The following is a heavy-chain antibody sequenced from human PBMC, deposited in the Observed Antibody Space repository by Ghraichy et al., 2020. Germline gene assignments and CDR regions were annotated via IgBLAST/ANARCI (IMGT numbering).Heavy chain of an antibody. CDR1: GFIFRNYA. CDR3: TTALLWFGELLGFDY. J-gene: IGHJ4*02. V-gene: IGHV3-15*01. CDR2: IKSKTDGGTT. D-gene: IGHD3-10*01. Sequence: GGSLRLSCPVSGFIFRNYAMNWVRQAPGKGLEWVGRIKSKTDGGTTDYAAPVKGRFTISRDDSKNTLYLQMNSLKTEDTAVYYCTTALLWFGELLGFDYWGQGTLVTVSS.